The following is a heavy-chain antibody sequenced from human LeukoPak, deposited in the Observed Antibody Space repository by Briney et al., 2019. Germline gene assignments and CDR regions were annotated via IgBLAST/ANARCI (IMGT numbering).Heavy chain of an antibody. CDR1: GFTFSSYV. CDR3: AKDPDVVVVAQYYYMDV. V-gene: IGHV3-23*01. Sequence: SGGTLRLSCAASGFTFSSYVMSWVRQAPGKGVEWVSAISGSGGSTYYTDSVKGRFTISRDNSKNTLYLQMNSLRAEDTAVYYCAKDPDVVVVAQYYYMDVWGKGTTVTVSS. D-gene: IGHD2-15*01. J-gene: IGHJ6*03. CDR2: ISGSGGST.